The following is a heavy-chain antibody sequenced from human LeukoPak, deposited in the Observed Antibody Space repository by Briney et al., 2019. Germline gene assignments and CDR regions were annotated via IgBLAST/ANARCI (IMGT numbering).Heavy chain of an antibody. V-gene: IGHV3-13*01. CDR3: AREIRETVVTRHYYYGIDV. Sequence: GGSLRLSCAASGFTFSSYAMSWVRQATGKGLEWVSAIGTGDDTYYLGSVKGRFTISRENAKNVLYLQMSSLRAEDTAVYYCAREIRETVVTRHYYYGIDVWGQGTTVTVSS. CDR2: IGTGDDT. D-gene: IGHD2-15*01. J-gene: IGHJ6*02. CDR1: GFTFSSYA.